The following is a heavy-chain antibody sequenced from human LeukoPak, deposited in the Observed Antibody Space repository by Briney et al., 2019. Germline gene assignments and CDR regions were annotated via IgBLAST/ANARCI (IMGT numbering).Heavy chain of an antibody. CDR2: IYYSGST. Sequence: SETLSLTCTVSGGSINSYYWSWIRQPPGKGLEWIAYIYYSGSTSYNPSLKSRVTISVDTSKNQFSLKLSSVTAADTAVYYCAERSDSSGRSTTDYWGQGTLVTVSS. CDR1: GGSINSYY. D-gene: IGHD3-22*01. V-gene: IGHV4-59*12. J-gene: IGHJ4*02. CDR3: AERSDSSGRSTTDY.